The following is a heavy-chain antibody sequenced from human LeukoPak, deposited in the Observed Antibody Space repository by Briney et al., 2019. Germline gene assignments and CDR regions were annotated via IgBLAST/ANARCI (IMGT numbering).Heavy chain of an antibody. J-gene: IGHJ6*02. CDR2: ISSSGSTI. V-gene: IGHV3-11*01. CDR3: AKDLEAAAGEGYYGMDV. Sequence: PGGSLRLSCAASGFTFSDYYMSWIRQAPGKGLEWVSYISSSGSTIYYADSVKGRFTISRDNAKNSLYLQMNSLRAEDTALYYCAKDLEAAAGEGYYGMDVWGQGTTVTVSS. D-gene: IGHD6-13*01. CDR1: GFTFSDYY.